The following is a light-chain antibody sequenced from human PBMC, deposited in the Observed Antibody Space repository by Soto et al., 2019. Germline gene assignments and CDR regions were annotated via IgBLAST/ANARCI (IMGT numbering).Light chain of an antibody. CDR1: QSVSSN. J-gene: IGKJ1*01. Sequence: EIVMTQSPATLSVSPGERATLSCRVSQSVSSNLAWYQQKPGQAPRLLIYGASTRATGIPARFSGSGSGTEFTLTISSLQSEDFAVYYCQQYNNWPPVTFGQGTKVEIK. CDR3: QQYNNWPPVT. V-gene: IGKV3-15*01. CDR2: GAS.